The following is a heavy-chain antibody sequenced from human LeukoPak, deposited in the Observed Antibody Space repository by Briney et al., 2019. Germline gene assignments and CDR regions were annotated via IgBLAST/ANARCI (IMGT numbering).Heavy chain of an antibody. D-gene: IGHD6-13*01. CDR2: IYPGDSDT. J-gene: IGHJ5*02. V-gene: IGHV5-51*01. CDR3: ARRSIAAAGNLNWFDP. CDR1: GYSFTSYW. Sequence: GESLKISCKGSGYSFTSYWIGWVRQMPRKGLEWMGIIYPGDSDTRYSPSFQGQVTISADKSISTAYLQWSSLKASDTAMYYCARRSIAAAGNLNWFDPWGQGILVTVSS.